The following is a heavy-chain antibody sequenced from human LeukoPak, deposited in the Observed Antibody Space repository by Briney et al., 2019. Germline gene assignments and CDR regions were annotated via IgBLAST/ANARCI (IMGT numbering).Heavy chain of an antibody. CDR2: IYYSGST. D-gene: IGHD1-20*01. V-gene: IGHV4-59*11. CDR3: ARGSYNWNG. J-gene: IGHJ4*02. Sequence: SETLSLTCTVSGGSISSHYWSWLRQPPGKGLEWIGYIYYSGSTNYNPSLKSRVTISVDTSKNQFSLKLSSVIAADTAVYYCARGSYNWNGWGQGTLVTVSS. CDR1: GGSISSHY.